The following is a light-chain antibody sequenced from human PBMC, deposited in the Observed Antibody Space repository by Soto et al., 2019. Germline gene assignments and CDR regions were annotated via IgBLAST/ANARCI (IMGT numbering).Light chain of an antibody. J-gene: IGLJ1*01. CDR1: SSVVGGFNS. Sequence: QSALTQPASVSGSPGQSITISCTGTSSVVGGFNSVSWYQLRPGTAPKLILYDVVDRPSGVSYRFSGSKSGNMASLTISGLQAADEADYFCSSYTSTMTNVFGSGTKVTVL. V-gene: IGLV2-14*03. CDR3: SSYTSTMTNV. CDR2: DVV.